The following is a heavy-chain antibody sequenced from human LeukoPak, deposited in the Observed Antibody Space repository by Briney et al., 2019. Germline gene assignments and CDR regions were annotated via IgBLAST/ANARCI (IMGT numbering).Heavy chain of an antibody. CDR1: GGSFSGYY. CDR2: INHSGST. V-gene: IGHV4-34*01. Sequence: SETLSLTCAVYGGSFSGYYWSWIRQPPGKGLEWIGEINHSGSTNYNPSLKSRVTISVDTSKNQFSLKLSSVAAADTAVYYCAKGVVVPGYYYYYYMDVWGKGTTVTISS. J-gene: IGHJ6*03. D-gene: IGHD2-2*01. CDR3: AKGVVVPGYYYYYYMDV.